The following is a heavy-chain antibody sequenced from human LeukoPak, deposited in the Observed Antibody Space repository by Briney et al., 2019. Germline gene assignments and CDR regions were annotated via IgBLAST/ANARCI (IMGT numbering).Heavy chain of an antibody. CDR2: INHSGST. J-gene: IGHJ4*02. CDR3: ARGHLYGVLDY. Sequence: SETLSLTCAVYGGSFSGYYWSWIRQPPGKGLEWIGEINHSGSTNHNPSLKSRVTISVDTSKNQFSLKLSSVTPADTAVYYCARGHLYGVLDYWGQGTLVTVSS. CDR1: GGSFSGYY. V-gene: IGHV4-34*01. D-gene: IGHD4-17*01.